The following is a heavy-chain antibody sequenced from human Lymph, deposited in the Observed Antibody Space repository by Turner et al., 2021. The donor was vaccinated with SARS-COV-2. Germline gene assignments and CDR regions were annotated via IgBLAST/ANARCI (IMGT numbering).Heavy chain of an antibody. D-gene: IGHD2-21*02. V-gene: IGHV4-59*01. Sequence: QVQLQESGPKLVKPLDTLSLTCTVSGGSMNSNYWSWIRQPPGKRLEWIGYIYYRGSTNYNPSLESRVTISVDTSRNQFSLNLTSVTAADTAIYYCARETVNNWVDPWGQGTLVTVSS. CDR1: GGSMNSNY. J-gene: IGHJ5*02. CDR3: ARETVNNWVDP. CDR2: IYYRGST.